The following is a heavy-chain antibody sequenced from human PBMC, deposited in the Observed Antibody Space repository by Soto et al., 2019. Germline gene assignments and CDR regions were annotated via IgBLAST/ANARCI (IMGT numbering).Heavy chain of an antibody. J-gene: IGHJ3*02. D-gene: IGHD5-12*01. CDR1: GFTFSGSA. CDR3: TRPRESGYGGRIDAFDI. V-gene: IGHV3-73*01. CDR2: IRSKANSYAT. Sequence: GSLRLSCAASGFTFSGSAMHWVRQASGKGLEWVGRIRSKANSYATAYAASVKGRFTISRDDSKNTAYLQMNSLKTEDTAVYYCTRPRESGYGGRIDAFDIWGQGTMVTVS.